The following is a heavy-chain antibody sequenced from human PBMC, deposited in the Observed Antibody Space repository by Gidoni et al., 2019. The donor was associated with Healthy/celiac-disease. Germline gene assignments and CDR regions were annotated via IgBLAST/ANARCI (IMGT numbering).Heavy chain of an antibody. D-gene: IGHD6-13*01. CDR1: GFTFRSYA. V-gene: IGHV3-64D*06. CDR3: VKDRPAAAGTRYFQH. CDR2: ISSNGGST. J-gene: IGHJ1*01. Sequence: EVQLVEAGGGLVQPGGSLRLSCSASGFTFRSYAMHWVRPAPGKGLEYVSAISSNGGSTYYADSVKGRFTISRDNSKNTLYLQMSSLRAEDTAVYYCVKDRPAAAGTRYFQHWGQGTLVTVSS.